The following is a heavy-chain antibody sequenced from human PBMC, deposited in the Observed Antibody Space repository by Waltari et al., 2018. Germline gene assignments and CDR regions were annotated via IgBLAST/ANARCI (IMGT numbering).Heavy chain of an antibody. CDR1: GGSFSGYY. J-gene: IGHJ4*02. V-gene: IGHV4-34*01. D-gene: IGHD6-6*01. CDR3: ARGRIAARPSGARFFDY. CDR2: INHSGST. Sequence: QVQLQQWGAGLLKPSETLSLTCAVYGGSFSGYYWSWIRQPPGKGLEWIGEINHSGSTNYNPSLTSRVTISVDTSKNQFSLKLSSVTAADTAVYYCARGRIAARPSGARFFDYWGQGTLVTVSS.